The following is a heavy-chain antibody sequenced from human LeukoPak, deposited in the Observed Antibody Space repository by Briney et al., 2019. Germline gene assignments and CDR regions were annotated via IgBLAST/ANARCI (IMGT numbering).Heavy chain of an antibody. Sequence: GESLKISCKGSGYDFPSYWIAWVRQVPGRGLEWMGIIYPGDSDTKYSPAFQGQVTISADKSINTAYLQWSSLKASDTAIYYCARRGVLLDGLDVWGQGTTVTVFS. D-gene: IGHD3-10*01. CDR3: ARRGVLLDGLDV. CDR1: GYDFPSYW. CDR2: IYPGDSDT. V-gene: IGHV5-51*01. J-gene: IGHJ6*02.